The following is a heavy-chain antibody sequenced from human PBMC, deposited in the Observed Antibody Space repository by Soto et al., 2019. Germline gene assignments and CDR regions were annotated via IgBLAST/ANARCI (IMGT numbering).Heavy chain of an antibody. J-gene: IGHJ6*04. Sequence: GGSLRLSCAASGFTFSSYWMSWVRQAPGKGLEWVANIKEDGSEKYYVDSVKGGFTNSRDNAKNSLYLQMNSLRAEDTAIYYCARGVHVVVVATTPPVWGKGTTVTVSS. CDR3: ARGVHVVVVATTPPV. CDR2: IKEDGSEK. D-gene: IGHD2-15*01. CDR1: GFTFSSYW. V-gene: IGHV3-7*01.